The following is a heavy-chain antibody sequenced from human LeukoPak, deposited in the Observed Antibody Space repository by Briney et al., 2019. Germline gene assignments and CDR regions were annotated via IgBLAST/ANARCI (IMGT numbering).Heavy chain of an antibody. CDR1: GFTFSTYA. CDR3: AKDLEERRQLVPLSLNWFDP. J-gene: IGHJ5*02. Sequence: GGSLRLSCAASGFTFSTYAMSWVRQAPGRGLEWVSVISGGSSTIYYADSVKGRFTISRDNSKNTLYLQMNGLRAEDTAVYYCAKDLEERRQLVPLSLNWFDPWGQGTLVTVSS. D-gene: IGHD6-6*01. V-gene: IGHV3-23*01. CDR2: ISGGSSTI.